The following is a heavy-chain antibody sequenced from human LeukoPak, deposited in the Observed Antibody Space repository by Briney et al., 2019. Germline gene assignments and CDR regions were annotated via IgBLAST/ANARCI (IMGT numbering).Heavy chain of an antibody. V-gene: IGHV3-23*01. CDR1: GFTFSSYA. CDR3: AKAPFLGYYYDSSGYFN. D-gene: IGHD3-22*01. J-gene: IGHJ4*02. CDR2: ISGSGGST. Sequence: SGGSLRLSCAASGFTFSSYAMSWVRQAPGKGLEWVSAISGSGGSTYYADSVKGRFTISRDNSKDTLYLQMNSLRAEDTAVYYCAKAPFLGYYYDSSGYFNWGQGTLVTVSS.